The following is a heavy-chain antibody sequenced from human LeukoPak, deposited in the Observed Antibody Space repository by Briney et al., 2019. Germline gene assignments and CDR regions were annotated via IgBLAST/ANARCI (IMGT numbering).Heavy chain of an antibody. D-gene: IGHD3-22*01. CDR1: GFTFSSYS. CDR2: ISSSSSYI. V-gene: IGHV3-21*01. Sequence: GGSLRLSCAASGFTFSSYSMNWLRQAPGKGLEWVSSISSSSSYIQYADSVKGRFTISRDNAKNSLYLQMNSLRAEDTAVYYCARDRGLYYDSKHAFDIWGQGTMVTVSS. CDR3: ARDRGLYYDSKHAFDI. J-gene: IGHJ3*02.